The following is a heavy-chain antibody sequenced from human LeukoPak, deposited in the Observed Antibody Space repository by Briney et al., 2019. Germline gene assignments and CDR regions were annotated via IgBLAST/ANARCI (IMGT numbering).Heavy chain of an antibody. V-gene: IGHV1-69*04. J-gene: IGHJ4*02. Sequence: GASVKISCKASGGTFSSYAISWVRQAPGQGLEWMGRIIPILGIANYAQKFQGRVTITADKSTSTAYMELSSLRSEDTAVYYCASLKGLYSYVHFDYGGRGTLVTVP. D-gene: IGHD5-18*01. CDR2: IIPILGIA. CDR1: GGTFSSYA. CDR3: ASLKGLYSYVHFDY.